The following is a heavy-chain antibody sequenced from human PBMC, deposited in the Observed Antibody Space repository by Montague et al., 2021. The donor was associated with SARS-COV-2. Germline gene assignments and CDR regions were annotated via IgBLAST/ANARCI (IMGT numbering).Heavy chain of an antibody. D-gene: IGHD6-25*01. J-gene: IGHJ6*02. CDR3: ARFACRRLCIGSYYGMDV. CDR1: GGSFSGYY. V-gene: IGHV4-34*01. CDR2: ISNSGST. Sequence: SETLSLTCAVYGGSFSGYYWSWIRQPPGKGLEWIGEISNSGSTNYNPSLKSRVTISIDTSKNQFSLKLSSVTAADTAVYYCARFACRRLCIGSYYGMDVWGQGTTVTVSS.